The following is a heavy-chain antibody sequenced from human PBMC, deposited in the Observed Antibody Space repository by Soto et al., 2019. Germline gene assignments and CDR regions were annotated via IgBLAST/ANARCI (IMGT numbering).Heavy chain of an antibody. CDR3: ARDPEGEGASKGGYTTARTERIGMDV. J-gene: IGHJ6*02. V-gene: IGHV1-18*01. D-gene: IGHD5-12*01. CDR2: ISAYNGNT. Sequence: ASVKVSCKASGYTFTSYGISWVRQAPGQGLEWMGWISAYNGNTNYAQKLQGRVTMTTDTSTSTAYMELRSLRSDDTAVYYCARDPEGEGASKGGYTTARTERIGMDVWGQGTTVTVSS. CDR1: GYTFTSYG.